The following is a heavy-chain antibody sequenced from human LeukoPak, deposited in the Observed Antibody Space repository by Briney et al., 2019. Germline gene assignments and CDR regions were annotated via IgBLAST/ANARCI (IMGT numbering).Heavy chain of an antibody. CDR2: IYYSGST. V-gene: IGHV4-59*01. CDR3: ARVQYVAGWYYENH. CDR1: GGSISSYY. D-gene: IGHD6-19*01. Sequence: NPSQTLSLTCTVSGGSISSYYWSWIRQPPGKGLEWIGYIYYSGSTNYNPSLKSRVTISVDTSKNQFSLKLSSVTAADTAVYYCARVQYVAGWYYENHWGQGTLVTVSS. J-gene: IGHJ5*02.